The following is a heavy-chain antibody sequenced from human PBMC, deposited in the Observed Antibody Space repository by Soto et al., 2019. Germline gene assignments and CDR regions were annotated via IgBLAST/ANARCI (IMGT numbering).Heavy chain of an antibody. J-gene: IGHJ4*02. D-gene: IGHD6-19*01. V-gene: IGHV3-30*18. Sequence: GGSLRLSCAASGFTFSSYGMHWVRQAPGKGLEWVAVISYDGSNKYYADSVKGRFTISRDNSKNTLYPQMNSLRAEDTAVYYCAKDLAGTLDYWGQGTLVTVSS. CDR3: AKDLAGTLDY. CDR2: ISYDGSNK. CDR1: GFTFSSYG.